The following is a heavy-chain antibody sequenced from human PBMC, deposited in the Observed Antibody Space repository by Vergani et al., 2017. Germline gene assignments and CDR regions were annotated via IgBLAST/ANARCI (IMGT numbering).Heavy chain of an antibody. Sequence: QVQLQESGPGLVKPSQTLSLTCTVSGASMSSVGYYWTWIRQPAGKILEWIGDILGSGTANYKPSFQGRVRMSVATSKNQFSLPLSSVNAADTAVYYCARGSRAGGYSGSDCWGQGARLADSS. J-gene: IGHJ4*02. D-gene: IGHD1-26*01. V-gene: IGHV4-61*02. CDR1: GASMSSVGYY. CDR3: ARGSRAGGYSGSDC. CDR2: ILGSGTA.